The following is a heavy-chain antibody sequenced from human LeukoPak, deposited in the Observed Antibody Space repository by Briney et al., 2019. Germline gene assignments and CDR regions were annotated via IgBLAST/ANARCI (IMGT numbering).Heavy chain of an antibody. J-gene: IGHJ5*02. V-gene: IGHV3-7*01. CDR3: ARWGYCTGGSCYRYDA. Sequence: GGSLRLSCGASGFTLSKYWMSWVRQAPGKGLEWVANIKQDGSEKYYVDSVKGRFTISRDNAQNSLSLQMNSLRAEDTAVYYCARWGYCTGGSCYRYDAWGQGTLVTVSS. D-gene: IGHD2-15*01. CDR1: GFTLSKYW. CDR2: IKQDGSEK.